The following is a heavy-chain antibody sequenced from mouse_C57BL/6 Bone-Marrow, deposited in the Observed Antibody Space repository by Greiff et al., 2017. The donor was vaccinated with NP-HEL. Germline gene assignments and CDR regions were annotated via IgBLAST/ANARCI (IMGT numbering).Heavy chain of an antibody. J-gene: IGHJ1*03. Sequence: VKLMESGPGLVAPSQSLSITCTVSGFSLTSYAISWVRQPPGKGLEWLGVIWTGGGTNYNSALKSRLSISKDNSKSQVFLKMNSLQTDDTARYYCARNEDYYGSRGYWYFDVWGTGTTVTVSS. V-gene: IGHV2-9-1*01. CDR3: ARNEDYYGSRGYWYFDV. CDR1: GFSLTSYA. CDR2: IWTGGGT. D-gene: IGHD1-1*01.